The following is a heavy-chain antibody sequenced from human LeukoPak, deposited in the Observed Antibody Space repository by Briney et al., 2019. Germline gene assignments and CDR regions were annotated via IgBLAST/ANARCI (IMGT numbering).Heavy chain of an antibody. D-gene: IGHD5-12*01. CDR3: ARVKEASAFDI. CDR2: ISSSSSYI. V-gene: IGHV3-21*01. J-gene: IGHJ3*02. Sequence: GGSLRLSCAASGFTFSSYSMNWFRQAPGKGLEWVSSISSSSSYIYYADSVKGRFTISRDNAKNSLYLQMNSLRAEDTAVYYCARVKEASAFDIWGQGTMITVSS. CDR1: GFTFSSYS.